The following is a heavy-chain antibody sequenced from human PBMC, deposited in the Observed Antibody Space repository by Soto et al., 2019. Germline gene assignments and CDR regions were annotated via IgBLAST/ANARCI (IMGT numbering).Heavy chain of an antibody. CDR1: GYTFTSYD. Sequence: QVQLVQSGAEVKKPGASVKVSCKASGYTFTSYDINWVRQATGQGLEWMGWMNPNSGNTGYAQKFQGRVTMTRNTSISTAYMALSGLRSEDTAGYYCARERSAAGTGWFDHWGQGTLVTVSS. CDR2: MNPNSGNT. D-gene: IGHD6-13*01. CDR3: ARERSAAGTGWFDH. V-gene: IGHV1-8*02. J-gene: IGHJ5*02.